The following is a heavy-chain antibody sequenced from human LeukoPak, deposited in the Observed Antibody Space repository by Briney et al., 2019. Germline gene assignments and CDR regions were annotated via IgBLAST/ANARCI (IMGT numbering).Heavy chain of an antibody. Sequence: PAETLSLTCAVSGGSISTTRHYWGWIRQPPGKGLEWIGYIYYSGTTYYNPSLKSRVTISVDTSKNQLSLKLTSVTAADTAVYFCARGPYGSGSYYWGQGTLVTVSS. D-gene: IGHD3-10*01. CDR2: IYYSGTT. V-gene: IGHV4-30-4*08. CDR1: GGSISTTRHY. CDR3: ARGPYGSGSYY. J-gene: IGHJ4*02.